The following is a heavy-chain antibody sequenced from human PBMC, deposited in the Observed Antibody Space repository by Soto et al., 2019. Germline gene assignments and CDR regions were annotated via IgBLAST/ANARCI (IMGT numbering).Heavy chain of an antibody. V-gene: IGHV3-30*18. J-gene: IGHJ4*02. CDR3: AKDRLSSSWSFDY. CDR2: ISYDGSNK. CDR1: GFTFSSYG. Sequence: VQLVESGGGVVQPGRSLRLSCAASGFTFSSYGMHWVRQAPGKGLEWVAVISYDGSNKYYADSVKGRFTISRDNSKNTLYLQMNSLRAEDTAVYYCAKDRLSSSWSFDYWGQGTLVTVSS. D-gene: IGHD6-13*01.